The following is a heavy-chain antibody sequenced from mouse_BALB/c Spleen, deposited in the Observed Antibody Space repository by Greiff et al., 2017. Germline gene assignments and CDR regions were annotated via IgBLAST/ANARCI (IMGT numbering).Heavy chain of an antibody. CDR1: GFSLTSYG. V-gene: IGHV2-2*02. D-gene: IGHD2-2*01. Sequence: QVQLQQSGPGLVQPSQSLSFTCTVSGFSLTSYGVHWVRQSPGKGLEWLGVIWSGGSTDYNAAFISRLSISKDNSKSQVFFKMNSLQANDTAIYYCARNRDGYDWFAYWGQGTLVTVSA. CDR3: ARNRDGYDWFAY. J-gene: IGHJ3*01. CDR2: IWSGGST.